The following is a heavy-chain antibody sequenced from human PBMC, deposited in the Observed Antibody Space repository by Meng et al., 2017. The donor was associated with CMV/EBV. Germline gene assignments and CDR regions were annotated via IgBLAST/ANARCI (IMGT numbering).Heavy chain of an antibody. CDR1: GYTLTELS. J-gene: IGHJ3*02. CDR3: ATLYYYDSSPPGETNDAFDI. D-gene: IGHD3-22*01. V-gene: IGHV1-24*01. CDR2: FDPEDGET. Sequence: ASAKVSCKVSGYTLTELSMHWVRQAPGKGLEWMGGFDPEDGETIYAQKFQGRVTMTEDTSTDTAYMGLSSLRSEDTAVYYCATLYYYDSSPPGETNDAFDIWGQGTMVTVSS.